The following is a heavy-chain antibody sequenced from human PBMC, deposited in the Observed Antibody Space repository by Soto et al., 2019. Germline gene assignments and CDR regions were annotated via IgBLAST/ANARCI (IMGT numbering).Heavy chain of an antibody. Sequence: QVQLVESGGGVVQPGRSLRLSCAASGFTFSSYGMQWVRQAPGKGLEWVAVISYDGSNKYYADSVKGRFTISRDNSKNTLYLQMNSLRAEDTAVYYCAKEGGYYGSGSYSVAENYYGMDVWGQGTTVTVSS. CDR2: ISYDGSNK. CDR3: AKEGGYYGSGSYSVAENYYGMDV. V-gene: IGHV3-30*18. CDR1: GFTFSSYG. D-gene: IGHD3-10*01. J-gene: IGHJ6*02.